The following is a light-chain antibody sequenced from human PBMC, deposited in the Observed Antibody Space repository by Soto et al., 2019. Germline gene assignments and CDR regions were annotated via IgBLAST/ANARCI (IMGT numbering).Light chain of an antibody. Sequence: EIVLTQSPATLSLSPGERATLSCRASQSVRSYLGWYQQKPGQPPRLLIYDASNRATGIPARFSGSGSGTDFTLTISSLEPEDFAVYFCQQRGNWPWTFGQGTKVEIK. J-gene: IGKJ1*01. CDR2: DAS. V-gene: IGKV3-11*01. CDR1: QSVRSY. CDR3: QQRGNWPWT.